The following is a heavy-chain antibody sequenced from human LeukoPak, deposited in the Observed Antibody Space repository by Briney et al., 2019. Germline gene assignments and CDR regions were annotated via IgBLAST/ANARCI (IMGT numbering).Heavy chain of an antibody. V-gene: IGHV1-46*01. Sequence: VASVKVSCKASGYTFTSYYMHWVRQAPGQGLEWMGIINPSGGSTSYAQKFQGRVTMTRDTSTSTVYTELSSLRSEDTAVYYCAREELSYYDSSGYYYSDYWGQGTLVTVSS. D-gene: IGHD3-22*01. CDR3: AREELSYYDSSGYYYSDY. J-gene: IGHJ4*02. CDR1: GYTFTSYY. CDR2: INPSGGST.